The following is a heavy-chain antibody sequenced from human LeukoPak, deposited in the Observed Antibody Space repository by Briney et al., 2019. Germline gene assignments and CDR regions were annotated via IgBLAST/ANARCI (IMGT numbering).Heavy chain of an antibody. D-gene: IGHD6-13*01. J-gene: IGHJ3*02. CDR3: ARSGGSSSWLRGAFDI. CDR1: GGSISSSSYY. CDR2: IYYSGST. Sequence: MSSETLSLTCTVSGGSISSSSYYWGWIRQPPGKGLEWIGSIYYSGSTYYNPSLKSRVTISVDTSKNQFSLKLSSVTAADTAVYYCARSGGSSSWLRGAFDIWGQGTMVTGSS. V-gene: IGHV4-39*07.